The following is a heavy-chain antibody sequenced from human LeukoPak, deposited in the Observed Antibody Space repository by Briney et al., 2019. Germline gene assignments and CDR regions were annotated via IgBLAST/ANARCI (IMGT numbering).Heavy chain of an antibody. D-gene: IGHD6-19*01. CDR3: AKNKEWLVPNDY. Sequence: GGSLRLSCAASGFTFSSYVMSWVRQAPGKGLQWVSGISGSGGTTYHADSVKGRFTISRDNSKNTLYLQMNSLRAEDTAVYYCAKNKEWLVPNDYWGQGTLVTVSS. CDR1: GFTFSSYV. V-gene: IGHV3-23*01. CDR2: ISGSGGTT. J-gene: IGHJ4*02.